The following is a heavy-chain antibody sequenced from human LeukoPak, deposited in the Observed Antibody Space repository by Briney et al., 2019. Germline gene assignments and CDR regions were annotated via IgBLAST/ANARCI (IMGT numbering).Heavy chain of an antibody. V-gene: IGHV3-23*01. CDR3: ARDHRYCSSTSCRSGAFDI. CDR1: GFTFSSYG. D-gene: IGHD2-2*01. CDR2: ISSGGGST. J-gene: IGHJ3*02. Sequence: PGGSLRLSCAASGFTFSSYGFSWVRQAPGKGLEWVSGISSGGGSTNYADSVKGRVGISRDNVKNTLYLQMNSLRAEDTAVYYCARDHRYCSSTSCRSGAFDIWGQGTMVTVSS.